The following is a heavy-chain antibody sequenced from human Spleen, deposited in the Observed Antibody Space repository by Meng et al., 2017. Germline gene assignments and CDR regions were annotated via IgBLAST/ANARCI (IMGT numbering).Heavy chain of an antibody. J-gene: IGHJ4*02. CDR1: GFTFSSYS. Sequence: GGSLRLSCAASGFTFSSYSMNWVRQAPGKGLEWVSSISSSSSYIYYADSVKGRFTISRDNAKNSLYLQMNSLRAEDTAVYYCARDGAGATPTLMAYWGQGTLVTVSS. V-gene: IGHV3-21*04. CDR3: ARDGAGATPTLMAY. D-gene: IGHD1-26*01. CDR2: ISSSSSYI.